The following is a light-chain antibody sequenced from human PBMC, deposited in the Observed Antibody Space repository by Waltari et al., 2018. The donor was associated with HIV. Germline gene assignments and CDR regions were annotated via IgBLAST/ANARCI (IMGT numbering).Light chain of an antibody. V-gene: IGLV3-21*02. CDR3: QVWETIGDHRV. J-gene: IGLJ3*02. Sequence: SYVMTQSPSVSVAPGQTARITCGGYNIGSKTVHWYQQKPGQAPVLVVYVVPVRPSGIPARFSGSNSGTTATLTISRVEAVDEAGYYCQVWETIGDHRVFGGGTTLTVL. CDR1: NIGSKT. CDR2: VVP.